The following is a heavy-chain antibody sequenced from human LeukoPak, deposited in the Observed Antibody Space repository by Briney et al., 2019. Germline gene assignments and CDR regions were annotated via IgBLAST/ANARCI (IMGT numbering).Heavy chain of an antibody. CDR2: TNWNGGST. J-gene: IGHJ4*02. CDR1: GFTFSSYG. Sequence: PGGSLRLSCAASGFTFSSYGMHWVRQAPGKGLEWVSGTNWNGGSTGYADSVKGRFTISRDNAKNSLYLQMNSLRAEDTALYYCARVDLYQLQDYWGQGTLVTVSS. V-gene: IGHV3-20*04. D-gene: IGHD2-2*01. CDR3: ARVDLYQLQDY.